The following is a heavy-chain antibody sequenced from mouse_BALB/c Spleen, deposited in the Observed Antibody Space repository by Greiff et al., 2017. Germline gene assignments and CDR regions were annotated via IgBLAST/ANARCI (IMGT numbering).Heavy chain of an antibody. J-gene: IGHJ2*01. CDR1: GYSFTGYY. V-gene: IGHV1-31*01. CDR2: INPYNGAT. D-gene: IGHD2-10*01. CDR3: ARKEAYYGNYFDY. Sequence: VQLQQSGPELVKPGASVKISCKASGYSFTGYYMHWVKQSHVKSLEWIGRINPYNGATSYNQNFKDKASLTVDKSSSTAYMELHSLTSEDSAVYYCARKEAYYGNYFDYWGQGTTLTVSS.